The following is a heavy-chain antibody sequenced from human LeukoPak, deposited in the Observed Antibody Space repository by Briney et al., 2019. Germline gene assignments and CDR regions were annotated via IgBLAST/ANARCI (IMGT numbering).Heavy chain of an antibody. Sequence: SETLSLTCTVSGGSISSYYWSWIRQPPGKGLEWIGSIYHSGSTYYNPSLKSRVTISVDTSKNQFSLKLSSVTAADTAVYYCARINSWFDPWGQGTLVTVSS. D-gene: IGHD2/OR15-2a*01. CDR2: IYHSGST. CDR3: ARINSWFDP. CDR1: GGSISSYY. J-gene: IGHJ5*02. V-gene: IGHV4-59*08.